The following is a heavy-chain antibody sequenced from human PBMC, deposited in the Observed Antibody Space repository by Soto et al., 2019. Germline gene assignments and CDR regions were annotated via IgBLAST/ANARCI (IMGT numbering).Heavy chain of an antibody. CDR2: INRDGSST. CDR3: ARWTDFWNGYSTYYYYGMDA. Sequence: GGSLRLSCTASEFTFSSYWMHWVRQAPGKGLGWVSRINRDGSSTSYADSVKGRFTISRDNAKNTLYLQMNSLRAEDTAVHYCARWTDFWNGYSTYYYYGMDAGGQWTTVTVSS. D-gene: IGHD3-3*01. CDR1: EFTFSSYW. V-gene: IGHV3-74*01. J-gene: IGHJ6*01.